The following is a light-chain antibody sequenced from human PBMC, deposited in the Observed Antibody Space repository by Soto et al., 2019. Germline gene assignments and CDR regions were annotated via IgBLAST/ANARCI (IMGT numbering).Light chain of an antibody. V-gene: IGLV4-69*01. Sequence: QLVLTQSPSASASLGASVKLTCTLSSGHSNYAIAWHQQQPEKGPRYLMKLNSDGSHGKGDGIPDRFSGASSGAERYLTISSVQSEDEADYYCQTWGAGIQVFGGGTQLTVL. CDR3: QTWGAGIQV. CDR2: LNSDGSH. J-gene: IGLJ2*01. CDR1: SGHSNYA.